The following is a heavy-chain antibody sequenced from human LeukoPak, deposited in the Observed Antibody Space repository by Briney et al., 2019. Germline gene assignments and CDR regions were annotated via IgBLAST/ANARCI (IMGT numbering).Heavy chain of an antibody. CDR3: ARDRSGFDY. D-gene: IGHD3-10*01. CDR2: ISSSSSTI. V-gene: IGHV3-48*01. CDR1: GFTFSSYS. J-gene: IGHJ4*02. Sequence: GSLRLPCAASGFTFSSYSMNWVRQAPGKGLEWVSYISSSSSTIYYADSVKGRFTISRDNAKNSLYLQMNSLRAEDTAVYYCARDRSGFDYWGQGTLVTVSS.